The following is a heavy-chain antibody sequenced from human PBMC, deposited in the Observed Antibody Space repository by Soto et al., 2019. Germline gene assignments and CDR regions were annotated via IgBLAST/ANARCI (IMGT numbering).Heavy chain of an antibody. CDR2: ISSNSGAI. Sequence: HPGGSLRLSCAASGFTFGIYTMTWVRQAPGKGLEWVSHISSNSGAIYYADSLKGRFTISRDNAKNSLYLQMNSLRAEDTAMYYCASAERGALADYWGRGTLVTVSS. J-gene: IGHJ4*02. CDR1: GFTFGIYT. V-gene: IGHV3-48*01. CDR3: ASAERGALADY. D-gene: IGHD3-10*01.